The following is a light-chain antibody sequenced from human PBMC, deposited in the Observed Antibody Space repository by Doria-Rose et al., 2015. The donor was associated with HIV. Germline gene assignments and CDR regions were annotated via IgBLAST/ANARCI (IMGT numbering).Light chain of an antibody. J-gene: IGKJ3*01. CDR3: QQSYITPFT. CDR2: AAS. V-gene: IGKV1-39*01. CDR1: QTIRSY. Sequence: VTIPCRASQTIRSYLNWYQQKPGKAPKLLIYAASSFQSGVPSRFSGGGSGTDFTLTITSLQPEDFATYYCQQSYITPFTFGPGTKVDIK.